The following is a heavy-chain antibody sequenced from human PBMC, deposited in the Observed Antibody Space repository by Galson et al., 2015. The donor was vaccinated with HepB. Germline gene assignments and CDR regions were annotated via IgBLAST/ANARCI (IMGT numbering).Heavy chain of an antibody. CDR3: ARDQDSGSYYDFDY. CDR2: TYYRSKWYN. D-gene: IGHD1-26*01. V-gene: IGHV6-1*01. CDR1: GDSVSSNSAA. Sequence: CAISGDSVSSNSAAWNWIRQSPSRGLEWLGRTYYRSKWYNDYAVSVKSRITINLDTSKNQFSLQLDSVTPEDTAVYYCARDQDSGSYYDFDYWGQGTLVTVSS. J-gene: IGHJ4*02.